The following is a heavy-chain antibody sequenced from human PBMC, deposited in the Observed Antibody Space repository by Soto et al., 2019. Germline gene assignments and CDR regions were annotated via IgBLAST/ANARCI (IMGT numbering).Heavy chain of an antibody. CDR2: ISYDGSNK. CDR3: ASTYYYDSSGYYEDSWFDP. CDR1: GFTFSSYA. J-gene: IGHJ5*02. Sequence: GGSLRLSCAASGFTFSSYAMHWVRQAPGKGLEWVAVISYDGSNKYYADSVKGRFTISRDNSKNTLYLQMNSLRAEDTAVYYCASTYYYDSSGYYEDSWFDPWGQGTLVTVSS. V-gene: IGHV3-30-3*01. D-gene: IGHD3-22*01.